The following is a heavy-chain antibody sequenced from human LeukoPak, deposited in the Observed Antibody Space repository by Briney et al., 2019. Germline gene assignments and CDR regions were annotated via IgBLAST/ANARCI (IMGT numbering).Heavy chain of an antibody. V-gene: IGHV3-13*04. Sequence: GGSLRLSCAASGFTFSSYDMQWVRQITGKGLEWVSTIDTAGDTFYLDSVKGRFTISRDSAKTSLYLEMNSLRAGDTAIYYCARKLWGHGMDVWGQGTTVTVS. CDR3: ARKLWGHGMDV. J-gene: IGHJ6*02. CDR2: IDTAGDT. CDR1: GFTFSSYD. D-gene: IGHD3-10*01.